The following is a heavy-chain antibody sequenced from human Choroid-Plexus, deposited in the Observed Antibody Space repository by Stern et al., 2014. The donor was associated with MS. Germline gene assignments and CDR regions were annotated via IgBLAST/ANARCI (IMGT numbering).Heavy chain of an antibody. D-gene: IGHD2/OR15-2a*01. CDR2: VSHDGSYK. J-gene: IGHJ5*02. CDR3: AKDRQYLTYFFDH. V-gene: IGHV3-30*18. CDR1: GFTFGSCA. Sequence: VQLVESGGGVVQPGRPLRLSCVASGFTFGSCAMHWVRQAPGKGLEWAPGVSHDGSYKYYADSVKGRFTISRDNSQNTLYMQMSSLRPEDTAVYYCAKDRQYLTYFFDHWGQGSLVTVSS.